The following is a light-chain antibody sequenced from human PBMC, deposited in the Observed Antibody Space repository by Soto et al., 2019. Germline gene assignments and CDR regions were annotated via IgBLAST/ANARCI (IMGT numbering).Light chain of an antibody. CDR1: QSISSS. CDR3: QQSFSTPPWT. J-gene: IGKJ1*01. Sequence: DIQMTQSPSSLSASVGNRVTITCRASQSISSSLNWYQQKPGKAPKLLIYAASSLQSGVPSRFSGRGSGTDFTLTINSLQPEDFATYYCQQSFSTPPWTFGQGTKVEIK. V-gene: IGKV1-39*01. CDR2: AAS.